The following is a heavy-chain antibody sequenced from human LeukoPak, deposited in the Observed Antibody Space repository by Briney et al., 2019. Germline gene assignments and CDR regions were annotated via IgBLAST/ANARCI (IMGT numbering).Heavy chain of an antibody. J-gene: IGHJ4*02. CDR1: GYTFTSYD. CDR3: TKVRSGSSNWALRVFDY. D-gene: IGHD4-11*01. V-gene: IGHV1-8*01. Sequence: ASVKVSCKASGYTFTSYDINWVRQATGQGLEWMGWINPNSGNTGYAQKFQGRVTMTRNTSISTAYMELSSLRSEDTAVYYCTKVRSGSSNWALRVFDYWGQGALVTVSS. CDR2: INPNSGNT.